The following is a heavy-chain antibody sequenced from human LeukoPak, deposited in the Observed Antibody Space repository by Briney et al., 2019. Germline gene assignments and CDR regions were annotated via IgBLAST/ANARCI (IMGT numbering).Heavy chain of an antibody. CDR3: ARGRGSGWYNFDY. CDR2: IYYSGST. CDR1: GFTVSSYY. Sequence: GSLRLSCAASGFTVSSYYWSWIRQPPGKGLEWIGYIYYSGSTNCNPSLKSRVTISVDTSKNQFSLKLSSVTAADTAVYYCARGRGSGWYNFDYWGQGTLVTVSS. J-gene: IGHJ4*02. D-gene: IGHD6-19*01. V-gene: IGHV4-59*02.